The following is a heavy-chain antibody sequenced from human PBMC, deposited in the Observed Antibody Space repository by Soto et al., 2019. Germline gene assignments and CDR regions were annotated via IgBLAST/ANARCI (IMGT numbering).Heavy chain of an antibody. CDR1: GGTFSSYA. CDR3: ASPGYSGSYCPLDY. V-gene: IGHV1-69*12. J-gene: IGHJ4*02. D-gene: IGHD1-26*01. Sequence: QAQLVQSGAEVKKPGSSVKVSCKASGGTFSSYAISWVRQAPGQGLEWMGGIIPIFGTANYAQKFQGRVXIAAXEXPSTAYMELRSLRSEDTAVYYCASPGYSGSYCPLDYWGQGTLVTVSS. CDR2: IIPIFGTA.